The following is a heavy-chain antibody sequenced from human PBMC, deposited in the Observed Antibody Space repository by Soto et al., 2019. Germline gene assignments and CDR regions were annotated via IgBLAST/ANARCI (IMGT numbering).Heavy chain of an antibody. V-gene: IGHV4-34*01. J-gene: IGHJ6*02. Sequence: SETLSLTCAVYGGSFSGYYWSWIRQPPGKGLEWIGEINHSGSTNYNPSLKSRVTISVDTSKNQFSLKLSSVTAADTAVYYCARTSTTYYYYGMDGWGQGTTVTVYS. CDR1: GGSFSGYY. CDR3: ARTSTTYYYYGMDG. CDR2: INHSGST. D-gene: IGHD1-26*01.